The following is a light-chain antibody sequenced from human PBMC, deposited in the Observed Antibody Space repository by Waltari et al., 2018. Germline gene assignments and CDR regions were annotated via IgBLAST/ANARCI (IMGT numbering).Light chain of an antibody. CDR3: QQYGTSSLS. Sequence: EIVLTQSPGTLSSSPGERATLSCRASQSLSNNYLAWYQQKPGQAPRLLIYHASSRTTGIPDRFGGSGSGTDFTLPISRVEPEDFAVYYCQQYGTSSLSFGGGTKVEIK. CDR2: HAS. CDR1: QSLSNNY. J-gene: IGKJ4*01. V-gene: IGKV3-20*01.